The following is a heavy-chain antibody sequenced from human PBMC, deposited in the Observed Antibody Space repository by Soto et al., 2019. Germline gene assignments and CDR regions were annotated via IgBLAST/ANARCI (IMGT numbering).Heavy chain of an antibody. CDR1: GYSFTAYY. CDR3: AKSILTGHEYYYGMDV. CDR2: INPSVGNT. D-gene: IGHD3-9*01. V-gene: IGHV1-46*01. J-gene: IGHJ6*02. Sequence: ASVKVSCKASGYSFTAYYIHWVRQAPGQGLEWMGIINPSVGNTRYAQNFQGRVTMTRDTSTNSVYLELSSLRSDDTAVYYCAKSILTGHEYYYGMDVWGQGTTVTVSS.